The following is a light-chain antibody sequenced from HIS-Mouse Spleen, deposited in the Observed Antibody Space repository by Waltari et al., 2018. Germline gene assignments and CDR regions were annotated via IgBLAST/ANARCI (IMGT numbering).Light chain of an antibody. CDR1: SRDVGRYTL. CDR2: EGS. V-gene: IGLV2-23*01. CDR3: CSYAGSSTWV. Sequence: QSALTHPAPVSGSPGQSITTPCPGPSRDVGRYTLVHWYQQHPGKPPKLMIYEGSKRPSGVSNRFSGSKSGNTASLTISGLQAEDEADYYCCSYAGSSTWVFGGGTKLTVL. J-gene: IGLJ3*02.